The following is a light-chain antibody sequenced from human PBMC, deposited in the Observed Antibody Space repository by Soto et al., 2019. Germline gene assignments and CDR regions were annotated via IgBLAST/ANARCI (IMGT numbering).Light chain of an antibody. J-gene: IGLJ2*01. V-gene: IGLV3-21*04. CDR1: NIGSQS. CDR2: YDR. Sequence: SYELTQPPSVSVAPGKTARIICGGNNIGSQSVNWDKQKPGQAPILVIYYDRERPSGIPEGFSGSNSGNTATLTISRVEAGDEADYYCQVWHPTSDHHVVFRGGTKLTVL. CDR3: QVWHPTSDHHVV.